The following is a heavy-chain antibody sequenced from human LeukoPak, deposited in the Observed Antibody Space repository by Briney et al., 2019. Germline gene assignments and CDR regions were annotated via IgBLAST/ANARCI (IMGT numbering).Heavy chain of an antibody. CDR3: ARVHCSSTSCYLDAFDI. CDR1: GYIFTSYF. J-gene: IGHJ3*02. CDR2: MNPNSGNT. Sequence: APVKVSCKASGYIFTSYFMHWVRQAPGQGLEWMGWMNPNSGNTGYAQKFQGRVTITRNTSISTAYMELSSLRSEDTAVYYCARVHCSSTSCYLDAFDIWGQGTMVTVSS. D-gene: IGHD2-2*01. V-gene: IGHV1-8*03.